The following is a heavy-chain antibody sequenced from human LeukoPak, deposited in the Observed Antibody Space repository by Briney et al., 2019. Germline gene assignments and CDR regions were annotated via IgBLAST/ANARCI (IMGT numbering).Heavy chain of an antibody. Sequence: ASAKVSCKASGYTFTSYDINWVRQATGQGLEWMGWMSPNGGNTGYAQKFQGRVAMTRDTSISTAYMELSSLRSDDTAVYYCAGGQPNWGFDFWGQGTLVTVSS. D-gene: IGHD7-27*01. CDR3: AGGQPNWGFDF. CDR2: MSPNGGNT. CDR1: GYTFTSYD. V-gene: IGHV1-8*01. J-gene: IGHJ4*02.